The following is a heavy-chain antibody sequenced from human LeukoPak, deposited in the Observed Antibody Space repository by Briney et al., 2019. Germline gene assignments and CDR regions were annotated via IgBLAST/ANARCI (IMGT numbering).Heavy chain of an antibody. CDR1: GFSFSGHW. CDR3: ASGAGCLLEN. J-gene: IGHJ4*02. V-gene: IGHV3-7*03. CDR2: IKQDGSEK. Sequence: GGSLRLSCAASGFSFSGHWMNWVRQAPEKGLEWVASIKQDGSEKFYVDSVKGRFTISRDNAKNSLYLQMDSLSAEDTALYYCASGAGCLLENWGQGTLVTVSS. D-gene: IGHD1-14*01.